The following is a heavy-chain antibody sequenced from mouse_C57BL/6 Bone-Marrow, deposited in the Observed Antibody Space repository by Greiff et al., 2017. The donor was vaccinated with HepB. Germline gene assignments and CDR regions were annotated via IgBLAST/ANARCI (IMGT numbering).Heavy chain of an antibody. V-gene: IGHV1-52*01. Sequence: QVQLQQPGAELVRPGSSVKLSCKASGYTFTSYWMHWVKQRPIQGLEWIGNIDPSDSETHYNQKFKDKATLTVDKSSSTAYMQLSSLTSEDSAVYYGAKSVGQLGLPYYCDYWDQGTTLRVS. D-gene: IGHD3-2*01. J-gene: IGHJ2*01. CDR3: AKSVGQLGLPYYCDY. CDR1: GYTFTSYW. CDR2: IDPSDSET.